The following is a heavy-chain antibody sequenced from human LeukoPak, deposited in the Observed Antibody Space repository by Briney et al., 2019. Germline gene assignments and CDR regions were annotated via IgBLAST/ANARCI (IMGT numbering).Heavy chain of an antibody. CDR3: AKEQWLDKRGLDY. D-gene: IGHD6-19*01. Sequence: PGGSLRLSCAASGFTFSDYYMSWIRQAPGKGLEWVSYISSSGSTIYYADSVKGRFTISRDNSKNTLYLQMNSLRAEDTAVYYCAKEQWLDKRGLDYWGQGTLVTVSS. CDR2: ISSSGSTI. J-gene: IGHJ4*02. V-gene: IGHV3-11*04. CDR1: GFTFSDYY.